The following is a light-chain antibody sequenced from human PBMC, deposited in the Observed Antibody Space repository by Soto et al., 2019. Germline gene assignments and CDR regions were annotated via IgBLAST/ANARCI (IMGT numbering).Light chain of an antibody. Sequence: VMTQSPGTLSVSPGERATLSCRASESVTTNLAWYQQKPGQAPRLLIYGASTRATGVPARFSGSGSGTDFTLTISSLQSEDFAIYYCQQYETWPPFTFGQGT. CDR1: ESVTTN. CDR2: GAS. J-gene: IGKJ2*01. CDR3: QQYETWPPFT. V-gene: IGKV3-15*01.